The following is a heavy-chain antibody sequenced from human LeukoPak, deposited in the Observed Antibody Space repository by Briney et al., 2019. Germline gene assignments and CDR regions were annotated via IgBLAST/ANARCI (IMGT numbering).Heavy chain of an antibody. CDR1: GDFMNSGSYF. J-gene: IGHJ6*03. V-gene: IGHV4-61*09. CDR3: ARVGGDYSYYYMDV. CDR2: IYSSGST. D-gene: IGHD2-21*01. Sequence: SQTLSLTRTVSGDFMNSGSYFWNWIRQPAGKGLEFIGHIYSSGSTHYNPSLKSRVTISVDTSKNQISLKLSSMTAADTAVYYCARVGGDYSYYYMDVWGKGTSVTVSS.